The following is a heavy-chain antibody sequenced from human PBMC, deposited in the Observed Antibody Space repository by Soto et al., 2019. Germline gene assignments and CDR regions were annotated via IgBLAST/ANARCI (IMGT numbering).Heavy chain of an antibody. CDR3: AREDTADYAGMDV. CDR2: INTSGGST. Sequence: ASVKVSCKASGYTFTNYYVHWVRQAPGQGPEWMGVINTSGGSTRDAQKFQGRVTMTRDTSTSTVDMELRSLRSEDTAVYYCAREDTADYAGMDVWGQGTTVTVSS. CDR1: GYTFTNYY. J-gene: IGHJ6*02. D-gene: IGHD5-18*01. V-gene: IGHV1-46*01.